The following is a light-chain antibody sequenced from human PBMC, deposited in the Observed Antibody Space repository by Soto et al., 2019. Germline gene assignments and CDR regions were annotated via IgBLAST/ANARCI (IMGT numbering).Light chain of an antibody. CDR1: SSDVGSYNL. Sequence: QSALTQPASVSGSPGQSITISCTGTSSDVGSYNLLSWYQQHPGKAPKRMIYEVSKRPSGVSNRFSGSKSGNTASLTISGLQAEDEDDYYCCSYAGSSTFDVVFGGGTKLTVL. CDR2: EVS. V-gene: IGLV2-23*02. CDR3: CSYAGSSTFDVV. J-gene: IGLJ2*01.